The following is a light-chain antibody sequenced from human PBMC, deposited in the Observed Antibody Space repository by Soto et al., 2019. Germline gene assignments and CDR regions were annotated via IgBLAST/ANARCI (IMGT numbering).Light chain of an antibody. Sequence: EIVLTQSPGTLSLSPGERATLSCRASQSVSSNYLAWYQQKPGQAPRLLIYGTSSRATGIPDRFSSSGSGTDFTLTISRLEPEDFAVYYCQQYGRTFGQGTKLEIK. CDR3: QQYGRT. J-gene: IGKJ2*01. CDR2: GTS. CDR1: QSVSSNY. V-gene: IGKV3-20*01.